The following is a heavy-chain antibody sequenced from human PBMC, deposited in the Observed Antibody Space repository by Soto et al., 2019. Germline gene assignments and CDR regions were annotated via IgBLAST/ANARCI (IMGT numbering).Heavy chain of an antibody. Sequence: QVQLVESGGGVVQPGRSLRLSCAASGFTFSSFAMHWVRQAPGKGLEWVAVISYDGSNKYYADSVKGRFTISRDNSKNTLYLQMASLRDEDTAVYYCARTLPVRGWYGDAFDIWGQGTMVAVSS. CDR1: GFTFSSFA. CDR3: ARTLPVRGWYGDAFDI. D-gene: IGHD6-19*01. CDR2: ISYDGSNK. V-gene: IGHV3-30-3*01. J-gene: IGHJ3*02.